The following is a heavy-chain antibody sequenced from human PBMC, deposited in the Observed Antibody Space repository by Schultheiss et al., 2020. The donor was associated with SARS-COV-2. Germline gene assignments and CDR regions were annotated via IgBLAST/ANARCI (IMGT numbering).Heavy chain of an antibody. D-gene: IGHD1-26*01. J-gene: IGHJ5*02. CDR1: GFTVSSNY. Sequence: GESLKISCAASGFTVSSNYMSWVRQAPGKGLEWVSVIYSGGSTYYAVSVKGRFTISRDNSKNTLYLQMNSLRAEDTAVYYCARDSSGSYSHRWFDPWGQGTLVTVSS. CDR3: ARDSSGSYSHRWFDP. CDR2: IYSGGST. V-gene: IGHV3-53*01.